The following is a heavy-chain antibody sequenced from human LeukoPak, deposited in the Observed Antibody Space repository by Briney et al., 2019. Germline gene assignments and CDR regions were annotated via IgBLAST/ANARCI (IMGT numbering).Heavy chain of an antibody. CDR1: GGSISSYY. CDR2: IYYSGST. CDR3: AIDYYDSSGYYRDAFDI. Sequence: SETLSLTCTVSGGSISSYYCSWIRQPPGKGLEWIGYIYYSGSTNYNPSLKSRVTISVDTSKNQFSLKLSSVTAADTAVYYCAIDYYDSSGYYRDAFDIWGQGTMVSVSS. J-gene: IGHJ3*02. V-gene: IGHV4-59*01. D-gene: IGHD3-22*01.